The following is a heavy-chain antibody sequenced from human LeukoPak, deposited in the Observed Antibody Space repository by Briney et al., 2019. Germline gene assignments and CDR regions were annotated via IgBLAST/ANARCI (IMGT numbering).Heavy chain of an antibody. V-gene: IGHV1-8*01. Sequence: ASVKVSCKASGYTFTSYDINWVRQATGQGLEWMGWMNPNSGNTGYAQKFQGRVTITADESTSTAYMELSSLRSEDTAVYYCARELPDDSSGYYYVGPYYYYGMDVWGQGTTVTVSS. J-gene: IGHJ6*02. D-gene: IGHD3-22*01. CDR1: GYTFTSYD. CDR2: MNPNSGNT. CDR3: ARELPDDSSGYYYVGPYYYYGMDV.